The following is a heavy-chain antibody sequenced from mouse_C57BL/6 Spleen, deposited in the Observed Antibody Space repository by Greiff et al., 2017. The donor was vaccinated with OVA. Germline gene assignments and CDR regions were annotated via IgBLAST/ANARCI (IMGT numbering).Heavy chain of an antibody. V-gene: IGHV1-66*01. D-gene: IGHD1-1*01. CDR3: ARGSRITTVVEGY. J-gene: IGHJ2*01. Sequence: VKLQQSGPELVKPGASVKISCKASGYSFTSYYIHWVKQRPGQGLEWIGWIYPGSGYPKYNEKFKGKATLTADTSSSTAYMQLSSLTSKDSAVYYCARGSRITTVVEGYWGQGTTLTVAS. CDR1: GYSFTSYY. CDR2: IYPGSGYP.